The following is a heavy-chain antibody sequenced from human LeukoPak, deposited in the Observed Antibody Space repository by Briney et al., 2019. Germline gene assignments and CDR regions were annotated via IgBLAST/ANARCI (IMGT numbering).Heavy chain of an antibody. CDR3: ARGFCSYGGNSGPHDY. V-gene: IGHV4-34*01. CDR2: INHSGST. J-gene: IGHJ4*02. CDR1: GGYFSGYY. Sequence: PSETLSLTCAVYGGYFSGYYWSWIRQPPAKGLEWIGEINHSGSTNYNPSLKSRVTITVDTSKNQFSLKLSSVTAADTAVYYCARGFCSYGGNSGPHDYWGQGTLVTVSS. D-gene: IGHD4-23*01.